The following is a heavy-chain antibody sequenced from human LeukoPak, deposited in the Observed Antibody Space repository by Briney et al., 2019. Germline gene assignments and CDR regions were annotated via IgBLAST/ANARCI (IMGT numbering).Heavy chain of an antibody. J-gene: IGHJ4*02. CDR3: ASSENYYDSSGYYGY. V-gene: IGHV3-48*03. CDR1: GFTFSSYE. D-gene: IGHD3-22*01. Sequence: PGGSLRLSCAASGFTFSSYEMNWVRQAPGKGLEWVSYISSSGSTIYYADSVKGRFTISRDNAKNSLYLQMNSLRAEDTAVYYCASSENYYDSSGYYGYWGQGTLVTVSS. CDR2: ISSSGSTI.